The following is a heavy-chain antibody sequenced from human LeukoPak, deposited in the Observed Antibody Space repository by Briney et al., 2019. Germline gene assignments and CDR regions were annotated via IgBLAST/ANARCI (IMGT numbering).Heavy chain of an antibody. CDR2: ISGSGDNT. J-gene: IGHJ4*02. D-gene: IGHD3-22*01. CDR1: GFTXXXYA. V-gene: IGHV3-23*01. CDR3: AKGSYYDSSGSFYFDY. Sequence: SLXLSXAXSGFTXXXYAMSWVRQAPGXGLEWVSGISGSGDNTYYADSVKGRFTISRDNSKNTLYVQVNSLGTEDTAAYYCAKGSYYDSSGSFYFDYWGQGTLVTVSS.